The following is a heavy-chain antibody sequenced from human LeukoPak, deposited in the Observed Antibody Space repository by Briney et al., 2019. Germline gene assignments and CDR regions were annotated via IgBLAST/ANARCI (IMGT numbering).Heavy chain of an antibody. V-gene: IGHV4-38-2*02. J-gene: IGHJ4*02. CDR3: ARDYDDILTGGFDY. CDR2: IYHSGST. D-gene: IGHD3-9*01. CDR1: GYFLSRGYY. Sequence: SETLSLTCTFSGYFLSRGYYWGWIRPPPGEGLEWIGSIYHSGSTYYNTSLKSRVPISVDTSKDQFSLKLSSVTAADTAVYYCARDYDDILTGGFDYWGQGTLVTVSS.